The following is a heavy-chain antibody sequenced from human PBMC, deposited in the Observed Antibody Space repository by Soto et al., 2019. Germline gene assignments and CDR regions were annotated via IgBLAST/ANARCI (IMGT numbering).Heavy chain of an antibody. CDR3: AKITEGY. CDR1: GFTFSTNA. V-gene: IGHV3-23*01. CDR2: IRSSGGGT. Sequence: EVVLLESGGGLVQPGGSLRLSCTASGFTFSTNAVSWVRQAPGKGLEWVSTIRSSGGGTYYADSVRGRFTISRDNSKNTLFLQMNSQRAEDTAIYYCAKITEGYWGQGTLVTVSS. J-gene: IGHJ4*02. D-gene: IGHD1-20*01.